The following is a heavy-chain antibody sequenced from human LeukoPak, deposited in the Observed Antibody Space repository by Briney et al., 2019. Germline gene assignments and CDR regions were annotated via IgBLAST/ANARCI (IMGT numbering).Heavy chain of an antibody. CDR3: VRGKYEISGYFDY. Sequence: GGSLRLSCTASGFTFSNYGMHWVRQAPGKGLEWVALIWYDGSNKYYADSVRGRFTISRDNSKNTLYLQMNSLRAEDTAVYYCVRGKYEISGYFDYWGQGTLVTVSS. D-gene: IGHD3-22*01. CDR1: GFTFSNYG. V-gene: IGHV3-33*01. CDR2: IWYDGSNK. J-gene: IGHJ4*02.